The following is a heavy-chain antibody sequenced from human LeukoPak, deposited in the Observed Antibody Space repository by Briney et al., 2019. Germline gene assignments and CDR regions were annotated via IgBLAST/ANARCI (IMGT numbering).Heavy chain of an antibody. CDR1: GFTVSSNY. J-gene: IGHJ4*02. Sequence: GGSLRLSCAASGFTVSSNYMSWVRQAPGKGLEWVSVIYSGGSTYYADSVKGRFTISRDNSKNTLYLQMNSLRAEDTAVYYCARGYCSSTSCYDFGTFDYWGQGTLVTVSS. V-gene: IGHV3-66*01. CDR2: IYSGGST. D-gene: IGHD2-2*01. CDR3: ARGYCSSTSCYDFGTFDY.